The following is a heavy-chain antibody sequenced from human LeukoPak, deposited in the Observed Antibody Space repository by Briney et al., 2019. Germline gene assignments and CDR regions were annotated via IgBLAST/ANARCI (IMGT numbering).Heavy chain of an antibody. CDR1: GFTFTDYY. D-gene: IGHD3-10*01. J-gene: IGHJ4*02. CDR3: GRRRDLVDY. CDR2: MSSSGRTI. V-gene: IGHV3-11*04. Sequence: GGSLRLSCAASGFTFTDYYLSWIRQTPGRGLECVSYMSSSGRTIYYPNSVKGRFTISRDNTKTSLYLQMTSLRAEDTAVYYCGRRRDLVDYWGQGTLVTVSS.